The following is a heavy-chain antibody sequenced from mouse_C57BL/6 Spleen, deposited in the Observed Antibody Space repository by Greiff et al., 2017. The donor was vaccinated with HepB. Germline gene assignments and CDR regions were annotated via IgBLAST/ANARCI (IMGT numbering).Heavy chain of an antibody. V-gene: IGHV1-81*01. CDR3: AISEYYYGSSYGAWFAY. J-gene: IGHJ3*01. CDR1: GYTFTSYG. D-gene: IGHD1-1*01. Sequence: QVQLKQSGAELARPGASVKLSCKASGYTFTSYGISWVKQRTGQGLEWIGEIYPRSGNTYYNEKFKGKATLTADKSSSTAYMELRSLTSEDSAVYFCAISEYYYGSSYGAWFAYWGQGTLVTVSA. CDR2: IYPRSGNT.